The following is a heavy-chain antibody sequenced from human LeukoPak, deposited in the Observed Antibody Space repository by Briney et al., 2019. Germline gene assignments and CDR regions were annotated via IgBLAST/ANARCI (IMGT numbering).Heavy chain of an antibody. V-gene: IGHV4-31*03. CDR2: IYYSGST. D-gene: IGHD3-10*01. J-gene: IGHJ4*02. CDR1: GGSINSGGYY. Sequence: SETLSLTCTVSGGSINSGGYYWNWIRQHPGKGLEWIGSIYYSGSTYYNPSLKSRLTLSVDTSKNHFSLKLSSVTAADTAIYYCARSITMVRGFDYWGQGTLVTVSS. CDR3: ARSITMVRGFDY.